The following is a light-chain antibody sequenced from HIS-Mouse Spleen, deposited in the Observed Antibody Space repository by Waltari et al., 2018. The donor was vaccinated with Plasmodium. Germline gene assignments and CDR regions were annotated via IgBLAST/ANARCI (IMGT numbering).Light chain of an antibody. Sequence: SSELTQDPAVSVALGQTVRITCQGDSLRSYYASWYQQKPGQAPVLVIYGKNNRPSGFPGRCSGSSSGNTASLTSTGAQAEDEADYYCNSRDSSGNHLVFGGGTKLTVL. CDR3: NSRDSSGNHLV. V-gene: IGLV3-19*01. J-gene: IGLJ2*01. CDR2: GKN. CDR1: SLRSYY.